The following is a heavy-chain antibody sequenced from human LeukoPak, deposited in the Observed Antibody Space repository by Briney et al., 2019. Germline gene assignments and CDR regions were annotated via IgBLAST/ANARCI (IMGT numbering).Heavy chain of an antibody. D-gene: IGHD5-24*01. CDR2: IRYDGSNK. V-gene: IGHV3-30*02. CDR1: RFTFSSYG. Sequence: GGSLRPSCAACRFTFSSYGMHWVRQAPGKGLEWVAFIRYDGSNKYYADSVKGRFTISRDNSKNTLYLQMNSLRAEDTAVNYCAEALMATTYYFDYWGQGTLVTASS. J-gene: IGHJ4*02. CDR3: AEALMATTYYFDY.